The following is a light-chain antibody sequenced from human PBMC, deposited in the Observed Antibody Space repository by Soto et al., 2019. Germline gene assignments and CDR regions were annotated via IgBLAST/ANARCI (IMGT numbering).Light chain of an antibody. J-gene: IGKJ2*01. Sequence: EVVLTQSPGTLSLSPGERATLSCRASQSLSSSYLAWYQQKPGQAPRLLIFAASTRAAGIADRFSGSASGTDFTLTISGLEPEDFAVYYCQQYNTSPFDFGQGTK. CDR2: AAS. CDR1: QSLSSSY. V-gene: IGKV3-20*01. CDR3: QQYNTSPFD.